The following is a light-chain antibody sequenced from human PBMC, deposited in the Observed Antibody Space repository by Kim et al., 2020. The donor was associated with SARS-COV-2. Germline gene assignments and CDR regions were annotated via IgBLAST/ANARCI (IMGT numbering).Light chain of an antibody. Sequence: YELTQPPTVSVSPGQTASITCSGDKLGDKYACWYQQKPGQSPVLVIYKDSKRPSGIPERFSGSNSGNTATLTISGTQAMDEADYYCQAWDSSTAVFGGGTQLTVL. CDR2: KDS. J-gene: IGLJ3*02. CDR3: QAWDSSTAV. CDR1: KLGDKY. V-gene: IGLV3-1*01.